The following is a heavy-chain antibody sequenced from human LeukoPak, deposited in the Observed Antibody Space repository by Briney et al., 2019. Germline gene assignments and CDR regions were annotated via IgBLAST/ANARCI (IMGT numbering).Heavy chain of an antibody. Sequence: GGSLRLSCAASGFTFSSYSMNWVRQAPGKGLEWVSYISSSSTIYYADSVKGRFTISRDNAKNSLYLQMNSLRAEDTAVYYCARDSSPYYYDSSLFDYWGQGTLVTVSS. D-gene: IGHD3-22*01. CDR3: ARDSSPYYYDSSLFDY. CDR2: ISSSSTI. CDR1: GFTFSSYS. J-gene: IGHJ4*02. V-gene: IGHV3-48*01.